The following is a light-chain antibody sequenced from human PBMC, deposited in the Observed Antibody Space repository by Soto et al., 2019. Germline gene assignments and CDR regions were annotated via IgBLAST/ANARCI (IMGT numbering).Light chain of an antibody. CDR2: GAS. CDR1: QSVSSN. CDR3: QQYNNWPWT. V-gene: IGKV3-15*01. J-gene: IGKJ2*01. Sequence: EIVMTQSPATLSVSPGERATLSCRASQSVSSNLAWYQQKPGQAPRLLNYGASTSATGIPARFSVSGSGTEFTLTISSLQSEDFAVYYCQQYNNWPWTFGQGTKLEIK.